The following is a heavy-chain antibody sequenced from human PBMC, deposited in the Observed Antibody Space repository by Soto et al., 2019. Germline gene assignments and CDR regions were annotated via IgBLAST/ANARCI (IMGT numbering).Heavy chain of an antibody. CDR3: ARSIPGRTSFDS. V-gene: IGHV3-72*01. J-gene: IGHJ4*02. CDR1: GFSFSDYY. CDR2: SRDKGNSYST. D-gene: IGHD1-1*01. Sequence: EVHLVESGGGLVQPGGSLRLSCAGSGFSFSDYYIDWVRQALGKGLEWVGRSRDKGNSYSTDYAASVKGRFTVSRDTSKNSLYLQMNSLKADDTALYYCARSIPGRTSFDSWGQGTLVTVSS.